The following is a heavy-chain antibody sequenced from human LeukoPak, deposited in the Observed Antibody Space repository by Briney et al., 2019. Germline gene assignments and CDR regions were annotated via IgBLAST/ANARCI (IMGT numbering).Heavy chain of an antibody. V-gene: IGHV3-23*01. CDR3: AKDDKGADFWSGYCFDY. CDR1: GFTFSSCA. D-gene: IGHD3-3*01. J-gene: IGHJ4*02. CDR2: ISGSGGIT. Sequence: GGSLRLSCGASGFTFSSCAMSWVRQAPGKGLEWVSAISGSGGITYYADSVEGRFTISRDNSKNTLYLQMNSLRAEDTAVYYCAKDDKGADFWSGYCFDYWGQGTLVPVSS.